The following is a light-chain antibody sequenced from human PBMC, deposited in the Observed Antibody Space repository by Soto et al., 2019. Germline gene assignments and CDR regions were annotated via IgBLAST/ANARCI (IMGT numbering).Light chain of an antibody. CDR2: AAS. V-gene: IGKV3-20*01. Sequence: EIVLTQFPGTLSLSPGERATLSCRPSQSLSSSYLVWYQQKPGQAPWLLIYAASRRATGIPDRFSGSGSATEYTLTISRLEPQDSAVYYCQQQGTFGQGTKLEIK. J-gene: IGKJ2*01. CDR1: QSLSSSY. CDR3: QQQGT.